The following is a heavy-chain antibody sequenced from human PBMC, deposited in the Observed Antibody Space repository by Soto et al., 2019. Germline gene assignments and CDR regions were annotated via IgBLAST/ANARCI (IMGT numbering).Heavy chain of an antibody. CDR3: ASRTWDFYDSSIIDY. V-gene: IGHV3-23*01. CDR2: ISGSGGST. D-gene: IGHD3-22*01. CDR1: GFTFISYA. Sequence: PGGSLRLSCAASGFTFISYAMSWVRQAPGKGLEWVSAISGSGGSTYYADSVKGRFTISRDNSKNTLYLQMNSLRAEDTAVYYCASRTWDFYDSSIIDYWGQGTLVTVSS. J-gene: IGHJ4*02.